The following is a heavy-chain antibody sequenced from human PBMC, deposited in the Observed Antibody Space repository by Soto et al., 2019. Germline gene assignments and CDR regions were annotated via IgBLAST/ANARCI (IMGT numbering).Heavy chain of an antibody. V-gene: IGHV4-59*01. CDR1: GGSISSYY. CDR3: VRSRRSWRYWFDP. J-gene: IGHJ5*02. D-gene: IGHD3-10*01. CDR2: IYYSGST. Sequence: PSETLSLTCTVSGGSISSYYWSWIRQPPGKGLEWIGYIYYSGSTDYNPSLKSRVTISVDTSRNQFSLKLNSVTAADTAVYYCVRSRRSWRYWFDPWGQGIPVTVSS.